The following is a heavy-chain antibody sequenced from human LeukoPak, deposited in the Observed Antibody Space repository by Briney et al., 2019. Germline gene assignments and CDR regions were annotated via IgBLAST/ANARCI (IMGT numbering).Heavy chain of an antibody. V-gene: IGHV4-59*12. CDR1: GSSMNLYS. CDR3: ARDPGVGDGYNSFYYYYGMDV. CDR2: MYYSGTT. Sequence: SETLSLTCSVSGSSMNLYSWNWIRQSPGKRLEWIAYMYYSGTTNYNPSLENRAAISLDLSRHQFSLRLNSVTAADTAVYYCARDPGVGDGYNSFYYYYGMDVWGQGTTVTVSS. J-gene: IGHJ6*02. D-gene: IGHD5-24*01.